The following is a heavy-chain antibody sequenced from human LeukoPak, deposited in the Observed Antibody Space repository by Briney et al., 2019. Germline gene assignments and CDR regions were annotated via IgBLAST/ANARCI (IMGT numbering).Heavy chain of an antibody. CDR3: AKGRELLWFGDLGSFDY. J-gene: IGHJ4*02. D-gene: IGHD3-10*01. CDR1: GFTFSSYA. V-gene: IGHV3-23*01. CDR2: ISGSGGST. Sequence: GGSLRLSCAASGFTFSSYAMSWVRQAPGKGLEWVSAISGSGGSTYYADSVKGRFTISRDNSKNTLYLQMNSLRAEDTAVYYCAKGRELLWFGDLGSFDYWGQGTLVTVSS.